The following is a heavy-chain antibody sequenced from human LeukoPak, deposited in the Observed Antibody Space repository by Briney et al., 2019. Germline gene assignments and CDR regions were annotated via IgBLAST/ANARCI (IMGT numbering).Heavy chain of an antibody. Sequence: PGGPLRLSCAASGFTFSSYAMNWVRQAPGKGLEWVSCISSGSDTIYYADSVKGRFTISRDAAKNSLYLQMNSLRDDDTAVYYCARARPYSIPDCWGQGTLVTVSS. CDR3: ARARPYSIPDC. CDR1: GFTFSSYA. D-gene: IGHD6-13*01. V-gene: IGHV3-48*02. CDR2: ISSGSDTI. J-gene: IGHJ4*02.